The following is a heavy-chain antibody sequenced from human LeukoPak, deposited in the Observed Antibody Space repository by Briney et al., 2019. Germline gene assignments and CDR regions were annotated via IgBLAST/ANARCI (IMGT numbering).Heavy chain of an antibody. CDR2: IKSRTDGGIT. CDR1: GFTFRSAW. V-gene: IGHV3-15*01. J-gene: IGHJ5*02. CDR3: STSVAGSGSP. D-gene: IGHD6-19*01. Sequence: PGGSLRLSCAASGFTFRSAWMIWVRQAPGKGLEWVGRIKSRTDGGITDYAASVKGRFTISRDDSKNTLYLQMNSLQTEDTAVYYCSTSVAGSGSPWGQGTLVTVSS.